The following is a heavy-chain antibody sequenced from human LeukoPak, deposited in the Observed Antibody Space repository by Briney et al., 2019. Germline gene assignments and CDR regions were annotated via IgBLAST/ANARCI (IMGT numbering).Heavy chain of an antibody. CDR3: TRALTAIFLEWLLYFDY. CDR2: IRSKAYGGTT. CDR1: GFTFGDYA. D-gene: IGHD3-3*01. J-gene: IGHJ4*02. V-gene: IGHV3-49*04. Sequence: QSGGSLRLSCTASGFTFGDYAMSWVRQAPGKGLEWVGFIRSKAYGGTTEYAASVKGRFTISRDDSKSIAYLQMNSLKTEDTAVYYCTRALTAIFLEWLLYFDYWGQGTLVTASS.